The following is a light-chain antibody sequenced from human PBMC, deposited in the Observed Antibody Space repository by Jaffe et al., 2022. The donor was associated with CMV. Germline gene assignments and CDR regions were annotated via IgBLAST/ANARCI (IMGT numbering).Light chain of an antibody. CDR1: SSDVGDHNF. J-gene: IGLJ2*01. Sequence: QSALTQPPSASGSPGQSVTISCTGTSSDVGDHNFVSWYQQHPGKAPKLLIYEVTKRPSGVPDRFSGSKSVNTASLTVSGLQADDEANYYCSSYAGSNTDVVFGGGTKLTVL. CDR2: EVT. V-gene: IGLV2-8*01. CDR3: SSYAGSNTDVV.